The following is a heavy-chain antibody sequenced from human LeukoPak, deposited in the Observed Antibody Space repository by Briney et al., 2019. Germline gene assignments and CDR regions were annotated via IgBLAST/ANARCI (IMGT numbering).Heavy chain of an antibody. CDR1: GYSISSGYY. D-gene: IGHD3-9*01. CDR2: IYHSGNT. V-gene: IGHV4-38-2*02. Sequence: KASETLSLTCTVSGYSISSGYYWGWIRQPPGKGLEWIGSIYHSGNTFYNPSLKSRVTMSVDTSKNQFFLKMSSVTAADTAVYYCARDRPNLDILTGYYEEAFDPWGQGTLVTVSS. CDR3: ARDRPNLDILTGYYEEAFDP. J-gene: IGHJ5*02.